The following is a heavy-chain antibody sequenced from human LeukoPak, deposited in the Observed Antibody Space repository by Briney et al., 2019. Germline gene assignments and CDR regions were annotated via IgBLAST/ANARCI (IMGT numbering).Heavy chain of an antibody. CDR2: IYYSGST. D-gene: IGHD6-13*01. J-gene: IGHJ3*02. Sequence: KSSETLSLTCTVSGGSTSSYYWSWIRQPPGKGLEWIGYIYYSGSTNYNPSLKSRVTISVDTSKNQFSLKLSSVTAADTAVYYCARRQQLVRDAFDIWGQGTMVTVSS. CDR3: ARRQQLVRDAFDI. V-gene: IGHV4-59*08. CDR1: GGSTSSYY.